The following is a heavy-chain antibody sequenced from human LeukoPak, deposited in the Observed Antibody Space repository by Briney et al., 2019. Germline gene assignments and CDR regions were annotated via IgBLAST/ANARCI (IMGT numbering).Heavy chain of an antibody. J-gene: IGHJ5*02. V-gene: IGHV3-7*01. Sequence: PGGSLRLSCAASGFTFRTYWMTWVRQAPGKGLERVANLNPDGSDIYYVDSVKGRFTISRDNAKNSLYLQMNSLRVEDTAVYYCARDAYSYASESWGQGTLVTVSS. CDR3: ARDAYSYASES. CDR1: GFTFRTYW. D-gene: IGHD5-18*01. CDR2: LNPDGSDI.